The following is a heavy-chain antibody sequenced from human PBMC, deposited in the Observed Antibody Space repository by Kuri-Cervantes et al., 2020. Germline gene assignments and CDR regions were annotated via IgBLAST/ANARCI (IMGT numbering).Heavy chain of an antibody. J-gene: IGHJ4*02. Sequence: ASVKVSCKASGYTFTTYALHWVRQAPGQRLEWMGWINAGNGNTNSAQKLQGRVTMTTDTSTSTAYMELSSLRSDDTAVYYCARDLAGDYWGQGTLVTVSS. V-gene: IGHV1-3*01. D-gene: IGHD3-10*01. CDR2: INAGNGNT. CDR3: ARDLAGDY. CDR1: GYTFTTYA.